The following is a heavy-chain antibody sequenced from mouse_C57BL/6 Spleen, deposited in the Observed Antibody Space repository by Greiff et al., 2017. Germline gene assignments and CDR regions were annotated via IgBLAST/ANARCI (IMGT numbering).Heavy chain of an antibody. CDR1: GYAFTNYL. CDR3: ARRSNFYYAMDY. D-gene: IGHD2-5*01. CDR2: INPGSGGT. Sequence: QVQLQQSGAELVRPGTSVKVSCKASGYAFTNYLIEWVKQRPGQGLEWIGVINPGSGGTNYNEKFKGKATLTADKSSSTAYMQLSSLTSEDSAVYFCARRSNFYYAMDYWGQGTSVTVSS. J-gene: IGHJ4*01. V-gene: IGHV1-54*01.